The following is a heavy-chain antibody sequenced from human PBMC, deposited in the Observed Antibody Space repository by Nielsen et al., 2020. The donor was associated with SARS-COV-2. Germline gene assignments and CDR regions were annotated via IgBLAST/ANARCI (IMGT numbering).Heavy chain of an antibody. J-gene: IGHJ4*02. CDR2: ISYDGSNK. V-gene: IGHV3-30-3*01. CDR3: AGAPAGYSSGWTPDY. Sequence: GGSLRLSCAASGFTFSSYAMHWVRQAPGKGLEWVAVISYDGSNKYYADSVKGRFTISRDNSKNTLYLQMNSLRAEDTAVYYCAGAPAGYSSGWTPDYWGQGTLVTVSS. D-gene: IGHD6-19*01. CDR1: GFTFSSYA.